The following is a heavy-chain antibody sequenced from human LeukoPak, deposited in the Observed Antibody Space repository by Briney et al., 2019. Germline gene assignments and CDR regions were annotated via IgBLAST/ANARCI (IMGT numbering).Heavy chain of an antibody. CDR1: GGTFSSYT. Sequence: ASVKVSCKASGGTFSSYTISWVRQAPGQGLEWMGRIIPILGIANYAQKFQGRVTITADKSTSTAYMELSSLRSEDTAVYYCARRGPPLCNSTSCYIDTFDYWGQGTLVTVSS. D-gene: IGHD2-2*02. CDR3: ARRGPPLCNSTSCYIDTFDY. V-gene: IGHV1-69*02. CDR2: IIPILGIA. J-gene: IGHJ4*02.